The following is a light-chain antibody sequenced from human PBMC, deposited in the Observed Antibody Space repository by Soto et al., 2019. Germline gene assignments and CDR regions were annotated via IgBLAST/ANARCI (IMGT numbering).Light chain of an antibody. CDR1: DSNIGNDH. CDR3: GTWDSGLSAGV. J-gene: IGLJ3*02. V-gene: IGLV1-51*02. CDR2: ENN. Sequence: QSVLTQPPSVSAAPGQKVTISCSGSDSNIGNDHVSWYQQFPGTAPKLLIYENNNRPSGTPDRFSGSKSGTSATLDSTGLKTGEDADYDLGTWDSGLSAGVIGGGTKLTVL.